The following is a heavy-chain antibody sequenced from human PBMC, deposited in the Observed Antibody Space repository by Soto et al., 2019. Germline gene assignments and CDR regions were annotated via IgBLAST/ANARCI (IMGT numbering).Heavy chain of an antibody. J-gene: IGHJ4*02. V-gene: IGHV3-66*01. D-gene: IGHD5-12*01. Sequence: EVQLVESGGGLVQPGGSLRLSCVASGSTVSSNYMSWVRQAPGKGLEWVSVIYSGGSTYYADSVKGRFTISRDNSKNTLYLQMNSLRAEDTAVYYCANQRGGYDRDFDYWGQGTLVTASS. CDR1: GSTVSSNY. CDR2: IYSGGST. CDR3: ANQRGGYDRDFDY.